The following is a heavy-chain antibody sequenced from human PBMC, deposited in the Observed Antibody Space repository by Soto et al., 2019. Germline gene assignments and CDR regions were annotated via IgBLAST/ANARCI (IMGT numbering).Heavy chain of an antibody. CDR1: GGTFSRYA. CDR3: ALGGRNTVTNYYYYGMDV. V-gene: IGHV1-69*13. CDR2: IIPIFGTA. J-gene: IGHJ6*02. D-gene: IGHD4-4*01. Sequence: AASVKVSCKASGGTFSRYAISWVRQAPGQGLEWMGGIIPIFGTANYAQKFQGRVTITADESTSTAYMELSSLRSEDTAVYYCALGGRNTVTNYYYYGMDVWGQGTTVTVSS.